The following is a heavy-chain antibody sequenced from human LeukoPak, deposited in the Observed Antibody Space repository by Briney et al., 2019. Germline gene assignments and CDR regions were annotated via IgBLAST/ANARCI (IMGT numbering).Heavy chain of an antibody. Sequence: PSETLSLTCTVSGGSISNYYWSWIRQPAGKGLEWIGRIYTSGTTIYNSALKSQVTMSVDTSKNQFSLKLSSVTAADTAVYYCARSTIHGWFDPWGQGTLVTVSS. CDR2: IYTSGTT. CDR1: GGSISNYY. CDR3: ARSTIHGWFDP. J-gene: IGHJ5*02. D-gene: IGHD2-2*01. V-gene: IGHV4-4*07.